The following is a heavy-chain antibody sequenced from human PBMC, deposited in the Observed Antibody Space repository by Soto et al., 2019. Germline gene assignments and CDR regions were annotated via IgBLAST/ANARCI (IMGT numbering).Heavy chain of an antibody. J-gene: IGHJ4*02. CDR2: ISAYNGNT. CDR1: GYTFTSYG. D-gene: IGHD2-21*02. CDR3: ARDSPTANPHNYSDY. V-gene: IGHV1-18*01. Sequence: QVQLVQSGAEVKKPGASVKVSCKASGYTFTSYGISWVRQAPGQGLEWMGWISAYNGNTNYAQKLQGRVTMTTDTSTSTAYRELRSLRSDDTAVYYCARDSPTANPHNYSDYWGQGTLVTVSS.